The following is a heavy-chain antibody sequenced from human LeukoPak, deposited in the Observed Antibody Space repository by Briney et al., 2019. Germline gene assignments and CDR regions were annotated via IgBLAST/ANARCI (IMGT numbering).Heavy chain of an antibody. Sequence: ASVKVSCKASGHTFTSYGISWVRQAPGQGLEWMGWISAYNGNTNYAQKLQGRVTMTTDTSTSTAYMELRSLRSDDTAVYYCARSGIVKRYGDLRTLQYWGQGTLVTVSS. D-gene: IGHD4-17*01. J-gene: IGHJ4*02. CDR1: GHTFTSYG. CDR2: ISAYNGNT. CDR3: ARSGIVKRYGDLRTLQY. V-gene: IGHV1-18*01.